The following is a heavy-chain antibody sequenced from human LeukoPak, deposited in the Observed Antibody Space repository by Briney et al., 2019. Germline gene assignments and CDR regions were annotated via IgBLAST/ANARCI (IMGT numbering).Heavy chain of an antibody. D-gene: IGHD1-1*01. J-gene: IGHJ3*02. CDR1: GGSFSGYY. Sequence: KPSETLSLTCAAYGGSFSGYYWSWIRQPPGKGLEWIGEINHSGSTNYNPSLKSRVTISVNTSKNQFSLKLNSVTAADTAVYYCARGAAGIKAFDIWGQGTMVTVSS. V-gene: IGHV4-34*01. CDR2: INHSGST. CDR3: ARGAAGIKAFDI.